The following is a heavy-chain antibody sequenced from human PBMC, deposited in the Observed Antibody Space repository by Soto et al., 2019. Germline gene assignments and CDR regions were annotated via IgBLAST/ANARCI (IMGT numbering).Heavy chain of an antibody. CDR2: IYYSGNT. Sequence: TLSVTCTVSGGFISSGGSYWGWIRQPPGKGLEWIGYIYYSGNTYFNPSLKSRVTLSVDTSKNQFSLNLSSVTAADTAVYYCVRYCSTTKCPFDYWGQGTLVTVSS. V-gene: IGHV4-30-4*01. CDR3: VRYCSTTKCPFDY. D-gene: IGHD2-2*01. CDR1: GGFISSGGSY. J-gene: IGHJ4*02.